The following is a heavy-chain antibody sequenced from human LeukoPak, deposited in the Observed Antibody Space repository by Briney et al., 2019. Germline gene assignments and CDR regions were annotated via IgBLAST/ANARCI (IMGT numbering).Heavy chain of an antibody. CDR3: AKNGAAPKVYYFDY. Sequence: GGSLRLSCAASGFTFSSYAMSWVRQAPGEGLEWVSAISGSSGSTYYADSVKGRFTISRDNSKNTLYLQVNSLRAEDTAVYYCAKNGAAPKVYYFDYWGQGTLVTVSS. J-gene: IGHJ4*02. CDR2: ISGSSGST. V-gene: IGHV3-23*01. CDR1: GFTFSSYA. D-gene: IGHD6-13*01.